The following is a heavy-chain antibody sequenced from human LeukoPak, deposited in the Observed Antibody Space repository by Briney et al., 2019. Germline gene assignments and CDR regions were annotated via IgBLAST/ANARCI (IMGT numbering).Heavy chain of an antibody. D-gene: IGHD3-3*01. Sequence: GASVKVSCKASGYTFTGYYMHWVRQAPGQGLEWMGWINPNSGGTNYAQEFQGRVTMTRDTSISTAYMELSRLRSDDTAVYYCAREERFLEWLPGDYWGQGTLVTVSS. CDR2: INPNSGGT. J-gene: IGHJ4*02. CDR3: AREERFLEWLPGDY. CDR1: GYTFTGYY. V-gene: IGHV1-2*02.